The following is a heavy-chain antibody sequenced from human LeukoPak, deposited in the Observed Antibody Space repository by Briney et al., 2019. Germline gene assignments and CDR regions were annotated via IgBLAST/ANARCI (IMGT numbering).Heavy chain of an antibody. V-gene: IGHV3-33*01. Sequence: RSLRLSCAASGFTFSSYGMHWVRQAPGRGLEWVAVIWYDGSNKYYADSVKGRFTISRDNSKNTLYLQMNSLRAEDTAVYYCARGEKSWINGFDLWGQGTLVTVSS. D-gene: IGHD2-8*01. CDR2: IWYDGSNK. CDR1: GFTFSSYG. CDR3: ARGEKSWINGFDL. J-gene: IGHJ4*02.